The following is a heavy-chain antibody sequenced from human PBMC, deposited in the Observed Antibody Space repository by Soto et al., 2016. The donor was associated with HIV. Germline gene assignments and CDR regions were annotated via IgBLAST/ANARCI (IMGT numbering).Heavy chain of an antibody. CDR3: AKEYTDPVLRYFDWFSIPPGFADY. CDR1: GLTFSSYA. V-gene: IGHV3-23*01. Sequence: EVQLLESGGGLVQPGGSLRLSCAASGLTFSSYAMSWVRQAPGKGLEWVSAISGNGDRTYYADSVKDRFTISRDNSKNTLYLQMNSLRAEDTAVYYCAKEYTDPVLRYFDWFSIPPGFADYWGQGTLVTVSS. J-gene: IGHJ4*02. CDR2: ISGNGDRT. D-gene: IGHD3-9*01.